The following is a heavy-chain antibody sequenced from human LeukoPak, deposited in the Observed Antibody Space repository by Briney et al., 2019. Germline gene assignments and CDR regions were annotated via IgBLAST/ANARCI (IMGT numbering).Heavy chain of an antibody. CDR1: GYIFTSYY. Sequence: ASVKVSCKASGYIFTSYYIHWVRQAPGQGLEWMGIINPSGGTTNYAQKFQGRVTMTRDTSTSTVYMELSSLRSDDTAVYYCARFAVHRRIAVAGQFGLDYWGQGTLVTVSS. D-gene: IGHD6-19*01. J-gene: IGHJ4*02. CDR2: INPSGGTT. CDR3: ARFAVHRRIAVAGQFGLDY. V-gene: IGHV1-46*01.